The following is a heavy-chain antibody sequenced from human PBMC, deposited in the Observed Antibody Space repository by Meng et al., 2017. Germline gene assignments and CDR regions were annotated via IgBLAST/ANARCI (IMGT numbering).Heavy chain of an antibody. CDR1: GFTFSSYA. D-gene: IGHD3-22*01. CDR3: ARTTYYYDISGPWVFDY. V-gene: IGHV3-64*01. J-gene: IGHJ4*02. CDR2: ISSNGGST. Sequence: GESLKISCAASGFTFSSYAMHWVRQAPGKGLEYVSAISSNGGSTYYANSVKGRFTISRDNSKNTLYLQMGSLRAEDMAVYYCARTTYYYDISGPWVFDYWGQGTLVTVSS.